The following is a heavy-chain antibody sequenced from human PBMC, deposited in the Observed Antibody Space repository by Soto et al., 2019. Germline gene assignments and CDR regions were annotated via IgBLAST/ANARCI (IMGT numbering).Heavy chain of an antibody. Sequence: SETLSLTCSVSGGSISYNSYYWGWIRQPPGKGLEWVGDIFYTGTTYYSPSLKDRVTISVDTSKNSFSLNLTSVTAADTAVYFCARLVVVAPVANAWGQGTLVTVSS. D-gene: IGHD2-2*01. CDR2: IFYTGTT. CDR3: ARLVVVAPVANA. V-gene: IGHV4-39*02. J-gene: IGHJ5*02. CDR1: GGSISYNSYY.